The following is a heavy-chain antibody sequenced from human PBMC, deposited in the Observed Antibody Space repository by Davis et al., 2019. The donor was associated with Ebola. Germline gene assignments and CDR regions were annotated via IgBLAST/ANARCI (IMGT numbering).Heavy chain of an antibody. V-gene: IGHV3-21*06. J-gene: IGHJ3*02. CDR3: ARDSAGGIKNAFDT. D-gene: IGHD3-16*01. CDR1: GFTFRTYA. Sequence: GESLKISCAASGFTFRTYAMSWVRQAPGKGLEWVSSITTVAAGSTYYAESVRGRFTISRDNAKSSLYLQMNGLRDDDSGIYYCARDSAGGIKNAFDTWGQGTKVTVSS. CDR2: ITTVAAGST.